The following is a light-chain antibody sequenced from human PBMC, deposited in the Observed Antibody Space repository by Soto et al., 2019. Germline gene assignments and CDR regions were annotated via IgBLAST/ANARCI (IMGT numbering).Light chain of an antibody. V-gene: IGLV2-14*03. CDR3: SSFRSSSTSYV. Sequence: QSALTQPASVSGSPGQSITISCTGTSSDIGDSNYVSWYQQHPGKAPKLVIYDVSNRPSGVSNRFSGSKSANTASLTISGLQAEDEADYYCSSFRSSSTSYVFGTGTKGHRP. J-gene: IGLJ1*01. CDR1: SSDIGDSNY. CDR2: DVS.